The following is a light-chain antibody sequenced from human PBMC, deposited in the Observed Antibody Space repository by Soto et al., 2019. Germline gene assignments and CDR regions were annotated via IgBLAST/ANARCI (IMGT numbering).Light chain of an antibody. CDR3: FPFVAGCIHV. CDR1: SSDIGTYNY. V-gene: IGLV2-14*01. CDR2: KVS. Sequence: TQPAWVSVSPGEAVTISCTVTSSDIGTYNYVSWFQQNPGKAPHTIIYKVSNRPSGVSNRFSGSNSGTAAALTITGLQTEDEADYFCFPFVAGCIHVFGTGTKVTVL. J-gene: IGLJ1*01.